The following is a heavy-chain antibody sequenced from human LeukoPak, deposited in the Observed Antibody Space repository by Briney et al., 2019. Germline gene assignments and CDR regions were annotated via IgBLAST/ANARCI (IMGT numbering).Heavy chain of an antibody. CDR2: ISSSSSYI. J-gene: IGHJ6*02. D-gene: IGHD6-19*01. V-gene: IGHV3-21*01. CDR3: ASSRPYSSGWTGYYYYGMDV. CDR1: GFTVSSNY. Sequence: GGSLRLSCAASGFTVSSNYMSWVRQAPGKGLEWVSSISSSSSYIYYADSVKGRFTISRDNAKNSLYLQMNSLRAEDTAVYYCASSRPYSSGWTGYYYYGMDVWGQGTTVTVSS.